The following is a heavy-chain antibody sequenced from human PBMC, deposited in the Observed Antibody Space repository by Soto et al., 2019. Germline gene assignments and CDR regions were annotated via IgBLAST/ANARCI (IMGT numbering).Heavy chain of an antibody. V-gene: IGHV1-8*01. Sequence: ASVKVSCKASGYTFTSYDINWVRQATGQGLEWMGWMNPNSGNTGYAQKFQGRVNMTRNTSIDTAYMELSSLRSDGTAVDYCTRHDCISSICYYDYYYRMDVWG. CDR1: GYTFTSYD. D-gene: IGHD2-2*01. J-gene: IGHJ6*02. CDR2: MNPNSGNT. CDR3: TRHDCISSICYYDYYYRMDV.